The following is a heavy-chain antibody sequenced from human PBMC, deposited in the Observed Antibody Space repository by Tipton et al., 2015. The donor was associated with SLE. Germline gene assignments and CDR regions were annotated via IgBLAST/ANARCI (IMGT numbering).Heavy chain of an antibody. D-gene: IGHD6-13*01. CDR3: ARQQQLGFFDL. CDR1: GGTFSSYA. Sequence: QLVQSGAEVKKPGSSVKVSCKASGGTFSSYAISWVRQAPGQGLEWMGGIIPIFGTANYAQKLQGRVTMTTDTSTSTAYMELRSLRSDDTAVYYCARQQQLGFFDLWGRGTLVTVSS. V-gene: IGHV1-69*06. J-gene: IGHJ2*01. CDR2: IIPIFGTA.